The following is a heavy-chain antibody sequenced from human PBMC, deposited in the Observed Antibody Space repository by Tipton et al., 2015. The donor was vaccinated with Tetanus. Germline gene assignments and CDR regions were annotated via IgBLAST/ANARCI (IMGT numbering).Heavy chain of an antibody. D-gene: IGHD3-3*01. J-gene: IGHJ5*02. CDR1: GGSISTYH. Sequence: TLSLTCTVSGGSISTYHWNWIRQSPGKGLEWIGYIDYFGSTKYNPSLKSRVAMSVDTSKNQFSLKLSSVTATDTAVYYCAAQIIPTDRGGWFDPWGQGTLVTVSS. CDR2: IDYFGST. CDR3: AAQIIPTDRGGWFDP. V-gene: IGHV4-59*04.